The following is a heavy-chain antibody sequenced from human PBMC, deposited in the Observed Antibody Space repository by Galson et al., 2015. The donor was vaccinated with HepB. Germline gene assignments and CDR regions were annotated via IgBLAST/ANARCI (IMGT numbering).Heavy chain of an antibody. D-gene: IGHD3-10*01. CDR3: VREFSGLYYFDY. Sequence: SLRLSCAASRFTFRNYGMHWVRQAPGKGLEWVALIWYDGTNKYYADSVKGRFTISRDNSKNTLYLQMNSLRAEDTAVYYCVREFSGLYYFDYWGQGTLVTVSS. CDR2: IWYDGTNK. J-gene: IGHJ4*02. CDR1: RFTFRNYG. V-gene: IGHV3-33*08.